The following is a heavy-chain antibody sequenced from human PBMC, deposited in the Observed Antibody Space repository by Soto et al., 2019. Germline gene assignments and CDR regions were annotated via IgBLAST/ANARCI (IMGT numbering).Heavy chain of an antibody. V-gene: IGHV2-70*12. CDR2: IDWDDDK. CDR1: GFSLSTSGMC. J-gene: IGHJ4*02. Sequence: GPTLVNPTQTLTLTCTFSGFSLSTSGMCVSWIRQPPGKALEWLARIDWDDDKYYSTSLKTRLTISKDTSKNQVVLTMSNMDPVDTARYYCAHIVVAGLGYYFDYWGQGTLVTVSS. D-gene: IGHD6-19*01. CDR3: AHIVVAGLGYYFDY.